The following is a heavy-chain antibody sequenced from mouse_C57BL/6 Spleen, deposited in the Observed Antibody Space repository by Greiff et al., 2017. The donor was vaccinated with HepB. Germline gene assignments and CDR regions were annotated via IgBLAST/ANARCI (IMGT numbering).Heavy chain of an antibody. CDR1: GFNIKDDY. D-gene: IGHD1-1*01. CDR2: IDPENGDT. Sequence: EVHLVESGAELVRPGASVKLSCTASGFNIKDDYMHWVKQRPEQGLEWIGWIDPENGDTEYASKFQGKATITADTSSNTAYLQLSSLTSEDTAVYYCTTVVARVFDYWGQGTTLTVSS. J-gene: IGHJ2*01. CDR3: TTVVARVFDY. V-gene: IGHV14-4*01.